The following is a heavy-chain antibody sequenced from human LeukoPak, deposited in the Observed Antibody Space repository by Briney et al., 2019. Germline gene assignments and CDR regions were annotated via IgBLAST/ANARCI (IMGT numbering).Heavy chain of an antibody. D-gene: IGHD3-9*01. CDR2: INHSGST. CDR1: GESFSGYY. J-gene: IGHJ5*02. CDR3: ARRSDYDILTGYSNSRFDH. Sequence: SETLSLTCAVSGESFSGYYWSWIRQPPGKGLEWIGEINHSGSTNNNPTLKSRVTISVHTSKNQFSLKLSSVTAADTAVYYCARRSDYDILTGYSNSRFDHWGQGTLVTVSS. V-gene: IGHV4-34*01.